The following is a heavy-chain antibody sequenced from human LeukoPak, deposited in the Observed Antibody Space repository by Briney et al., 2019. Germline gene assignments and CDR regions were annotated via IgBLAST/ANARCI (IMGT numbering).Heavy chain of an antibody. CDR3: AREWGLESSGYYYAY. CDR1: GGTFSRFT. Sequence: SVKVSFTASGGTFSRFTISWVRQAPGQGFEWMGGITPIFGTANFAQKFQGRVSITADESTSTAFMELSSLRSEDTAVYYCAREWGLESSGYYYAYWGQGTLVTVSS. J-gene: IGHJ4*02. V-gene: IGHV1-69*13. CDR2: ITPIFGTA. D-gene: IGHD3-22*01.